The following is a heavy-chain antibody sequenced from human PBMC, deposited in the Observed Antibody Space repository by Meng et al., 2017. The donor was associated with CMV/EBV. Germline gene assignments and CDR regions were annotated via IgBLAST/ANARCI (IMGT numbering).Heavy chain of an antibody. D-gene: IGHD4-11*01. V-gene: IGHV4-61*02. CDR1: GGSISSGSYY. CDR3: ARRDYSNHYYFDY. Sequence: QVQPQEAGPGLVKPSQTLSLTCTVSGGSISSGSYYWSWIRQPAGKGLEWIGRIYTSGSTNYNPSLKSRVTISVDTSKNQFSLKLSSVTAADTAVYYCARRDYSNHYYFDYWGQGTLVTVSS. CDR2: IYTSGST. J-gene: IGHJ4*02.